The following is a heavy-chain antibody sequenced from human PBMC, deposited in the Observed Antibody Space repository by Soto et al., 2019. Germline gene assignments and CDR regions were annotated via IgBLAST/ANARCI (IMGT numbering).Heavy chain of an antibody. Sequence: QVQLVESGGGVVQPGTSLRLSCAASGFTFKTHAMHWVRQAPGKGLECMAVIAYDGNEKFYADSVKGRFTISRDNSKNALYLQINTLRNEDTAVYYCGKDVGDYVPYYYGVDVWGQGTTVTVSS. CDR1: GFTFKTHA. CDR3: GKDVGDYVPYYYGVDV. CDR2: IAYDGNEK. J-gene: IGHJ6*02. V-gene: IGHV3-30*18. D-gene: IGHD1-26*01.